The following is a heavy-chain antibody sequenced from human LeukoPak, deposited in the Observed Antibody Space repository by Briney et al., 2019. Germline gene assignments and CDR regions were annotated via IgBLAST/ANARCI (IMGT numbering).Heavy chain of an antibody. Sequence: GGSLRLSCAASGFTFSSYEMNWVRQAPGKGLEWVSYISSSGSTIYCADSVKGRFTISRDNAKNSLYLQMNSLRAEDTAVYYCARGGGGYDYVWGSSITMIVVAPRATFDYWGQGTLVTVSS. CDR1: GFTFSSYE. V-gene: IGHV3-48*03. CDR3: ARGGGGYDYVWGSSITMIVVAPRATFDY. CDR2: ISSSGSTI. J-gene: IGHJ4*02. D-gene: IGHD3-16*01.